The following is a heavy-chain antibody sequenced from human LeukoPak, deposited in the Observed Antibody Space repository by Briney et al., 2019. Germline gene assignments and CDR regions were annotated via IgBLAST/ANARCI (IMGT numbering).Heavy chain of an antibody. CDR1: GYTFTSYG. CDR2: ISGHNGDT. J-gene: IGHJ4*02. D-gene: IGHD6-13*01. V-gene: IGHV1-18*01. CDR3: ARESSGLPGTREFDY. Sequence: ASVKVSCKASGYTFTSYGISWVRQAPGQGLEWMGWISGHNGDTKYAQKLQGRVTMTTDTSTSTAYMDLWSLRSDDTAVYYCARESSGLPGTREFDYWGQGTLITVSS.